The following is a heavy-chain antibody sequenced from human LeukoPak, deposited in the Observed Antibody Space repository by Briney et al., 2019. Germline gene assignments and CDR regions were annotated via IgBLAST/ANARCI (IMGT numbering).Heavy chain of an antibody. CDR2: IDGSASTI. Sequence: PGGSLRLSCVASAFTFSSYEMNWVRQAPGKGLEWISYIDGSASTIHYADSVKGRFTISRDNAKNSLYLQMDSLRAEDTAVYYCARGRNYYDSSGYYYEGDAFDIWGQGTMVTVSS. CDR3: ARGRNYYDSSGYYYEGDAFDI. J-gene: IGHJ3*02. V-gene: IGHV3-48*03. CDR1: AFTFSSYE. D-gene: IGHD3-22*01.